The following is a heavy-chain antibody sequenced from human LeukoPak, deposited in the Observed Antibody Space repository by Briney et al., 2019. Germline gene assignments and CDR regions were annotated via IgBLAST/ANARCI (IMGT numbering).Heavy chain of an antibody. Sequence: GGSLRLSCVASRFTVSNNHMNWVRQAPGKGLEWVSVIYNGDNTYYADSVQGRFTISKDNSKNTLYLQMNSLRPEDTAVYYCAKETDGVDAFDIWGQGTMVTVSS. J-gene: IGHJ3*02. CDR3: AKETDGVDAFDI. D-gene: IGHD2-21*02. CDR2: IYNGDNT. V-gene: IGHV3-66*01. CDR1: RFTVSNNH.